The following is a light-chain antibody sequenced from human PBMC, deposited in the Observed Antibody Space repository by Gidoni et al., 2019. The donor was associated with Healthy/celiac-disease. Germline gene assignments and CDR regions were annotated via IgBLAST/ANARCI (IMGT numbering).Light chain of an antibody. Sequence: EIVSPPSPATLSLSPGERATRSCRASQSVSSSLAWYQQNPEQAPRLLIYDASKRATGSPARVSGSGCGTGFTLTISSRGPEDFEVYYCQQRSNWTPRITFGPGTKVDIK. V-gene: IGKV3-11*01. CDR2: DAS. CDR3: QQRSNWTPRIT. CDR1: QSVSSS. J-gene: IGKJ3*01.